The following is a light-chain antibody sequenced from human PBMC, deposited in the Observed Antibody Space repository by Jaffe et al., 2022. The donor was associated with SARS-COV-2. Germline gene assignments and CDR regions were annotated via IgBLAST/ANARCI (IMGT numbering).Light chain of an antibody. CDR1: SSDIGSYDY. CDR2: DVT. V-gene: IGLV2-11*01. J-gene: IGLJ3*02. CDR3: CSYAGSVSWV. Sequence: QSALTQPRSVSGSPGQSVTISCTGTSSDIGSYDYVSWYQHHPGKAPRFMIYDVTKRPSGVPDRFSGSKSGNTASLTISGLQPEDEADYYCCSYAGSVSWVFGGGTKLTVL.